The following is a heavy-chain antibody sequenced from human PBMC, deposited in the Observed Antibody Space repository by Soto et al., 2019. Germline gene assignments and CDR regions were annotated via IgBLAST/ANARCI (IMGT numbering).Heavy chain of an antibody. J-gene: IGHJ3*02. CDR3: ARLTLGYSSGWYSPVAFDI. CDR2: IYYSGST. V-gene: IGHV4-59*01. D-gene: IGHD6-19*01. CDR1: GGSISSYY. Sequence: SETVSLTCTVSGGSISSYYWSWIRQPPGKGLEWIGYIYYSGSTNYNPSLKSRVTISVDTSKNQFSLKLSSVTAADTAVYYCARLTLGYSSGWYSPVAFDIRGQGTMVTVSS.